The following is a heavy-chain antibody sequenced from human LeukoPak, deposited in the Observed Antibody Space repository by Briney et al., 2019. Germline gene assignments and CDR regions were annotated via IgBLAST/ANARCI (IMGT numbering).Heavy chain of an antibody. Sequence: SETLSLTCAVSGGSISSSNWWSWVRQPPGKGLEWIGEIYHSGSTNYNPSLKSRVTISVDKSKNQFSLKLSSVTAADTAMYYCARLWSYYDSSGYYRFDYWGQGTLVTVSS. CDR1: GGSISSSNW. CDR2: IYHSGST. V-gene: IGHV4-4*02. CDR3: ARLWSYYDSSGYYRFDY. D-gene: IGHD3-22*01. J-gene: IGHJ4*02.